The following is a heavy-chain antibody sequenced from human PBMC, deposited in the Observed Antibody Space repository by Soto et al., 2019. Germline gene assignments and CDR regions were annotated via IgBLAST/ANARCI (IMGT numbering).Heavy chain of an antibody. Sequence: PSETLSLTCTVSSGSISSSSYYWGWIRQPPGKGLEWIGSIYYSGSNYYNTSLKSRVTISVDPSKNHFSLKLSSVTAADTAVYYCARHGGRTAMATYYYYMDVWGKGTTVS. J-gene: IGHJ6*03. V-gene: IGHV4-39*01. CDR3: ARHGGRTAMATYYYYMDV. CDR1: SGSISSSSYY. D-gene: IGHD5-18*01. CDR2: IYYSGSN.